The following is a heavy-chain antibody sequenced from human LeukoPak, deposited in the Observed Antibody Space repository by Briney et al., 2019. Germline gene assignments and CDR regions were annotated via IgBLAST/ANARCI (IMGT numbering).Heavy chain of an antibody. CDR1: GGSFSGYY. CDR3: ASFAWVIAAAGTQYDAFDI. J-gene: IGHJ3*02. Sequence: PSETLSLTCAVYGGSFSGYYWSWIRQPPGKGLEWIGEINHSGSTNYNPSLKSRVTISVDTSKNQFSLKLSSVTAADTAVYYCASFAWVIAAAGTQYDAFDIWGQGTMVTVSS. CDR2: INHSGST. D-gene: IGHD6-13*01. V-gene: IGHV4-34*01.